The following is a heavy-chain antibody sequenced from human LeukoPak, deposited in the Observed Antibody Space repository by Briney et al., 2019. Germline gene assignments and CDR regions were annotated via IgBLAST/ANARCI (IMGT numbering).Heavy chain of an antibody. V-gene: IGHV3-23*01. J-gene: IGHJ4*02. CDR3: AKVEKVAGRYYFDY. D-gene: IGHD6-19*01. CDR1: GFTFSSYA. CDR2: ISGSGGST. Sequence: AGGSLGLSCAASGFTFSSYAMSWVRQAPGKGLEWVSAISGSGGSTYYADSVKGRFTISRDNSKNTLYLQMNSLRAEDTDVYYCAKVEKVAGRYYFDYWGQGTLVTVSS.